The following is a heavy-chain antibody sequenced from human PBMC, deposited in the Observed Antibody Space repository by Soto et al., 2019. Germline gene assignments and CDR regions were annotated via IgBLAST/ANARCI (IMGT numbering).Heavy chain of an antibody. J-gene: IGHJ4*02. CDR2: ISWNSGSI. Sequence: TGGSLRLSCAASGFTFDDYAMHWVRQAPGKGLEWVSGISWNSGSIGYADSVKGRFTISRDNAKNSLYLQMNSLRAEDTALYYCAKGITPDTAMVSCLDYWGQGTLVTVSS. V-gene: IGHV3-9*01. D-gene: IGHD5-18*01. CDR1: GFTFDDYA. CDR3: AKGITPDTAMVSCLDY.